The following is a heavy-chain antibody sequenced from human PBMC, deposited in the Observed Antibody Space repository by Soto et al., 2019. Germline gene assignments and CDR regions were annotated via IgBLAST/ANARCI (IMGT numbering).Heavy chain of an antibody. CDR1: GFTFSSYW. D-gene: IGHD2-15*01. CDR2: IKQDGSEK. J-gene: IGHJ4*02. V-gene: IGHV3-7*01. CDR3: ARAPCRGSCYPLGAYRGYFDY. Sequence: GGSLRLSCAASGFTFSSYWMSWVRQAPGKGLEWVANIKQDGSEKYYVDSVKGRFTISRDNAKNSLYLQMNSLRAEDTAVYYCARAPCRGSCYPLGAYRGYFDYWGQGTLVTVSS.